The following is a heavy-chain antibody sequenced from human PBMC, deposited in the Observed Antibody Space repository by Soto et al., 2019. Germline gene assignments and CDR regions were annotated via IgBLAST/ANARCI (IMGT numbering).Heavy chain of an antibody. Sequence: EVQVVESGGGLVKPGGSLRLSCAASGFTFSNAWMSWVRQAPGKGLEWVGLIKSKTSGGTTDYGAPVKGRFTISRDDSKNTLLLQMNSLKTEDKAIYYCTTDRYDANGFDIWGQGTMVTVSS. CDR1: GFTFSNAW. V-gene: IGHV3-15*01. CDR3: TTDRYDANGFDI. CDR2: IKSKTSGGTT. D-gene: IGHD3-16*01. J-gene: IGHJ3*02.